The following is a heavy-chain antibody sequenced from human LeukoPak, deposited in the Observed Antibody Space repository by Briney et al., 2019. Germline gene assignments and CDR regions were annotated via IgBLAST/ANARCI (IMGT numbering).Heavy chain of an antibody. Sequence: GGSLRLSCAASGFIFSSYWMHWVRHAPGKGLAWVSRINTDGSSTSYADSVKGRFTISRDNAKNTLYLQMSSLRVEDTAVYYCATHYVWGSYRFYWGQGTLVTVSS. CDR3: ATHYVWGSYRFY. CDR2: INTDGSST. V-gene: IGHV3-74*01. J-gene: IGHJ4*02. CDR1: GFIFSSYW. D-gene: IGHD3-16*02.